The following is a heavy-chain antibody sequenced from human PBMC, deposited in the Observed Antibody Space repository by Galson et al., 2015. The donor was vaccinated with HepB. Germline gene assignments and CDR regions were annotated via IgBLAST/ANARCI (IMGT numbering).Heavy chain of an antibody. CDR3: TTDLFSLHDYGGYGDFDY. Sequence: SLRLSCAASGFTFSNAWMNWVRQAPGKGLEWVGRIKSKTDGGTTDYAAPVKGRFTISRDDSKNTLYLQMNSLKTEDTAVYYCTTDLFSLHDYGGYGDFDYWGQGTLVTLSS. CDR1: GFTFSNAW. CDR2: IKSKTDGGTT. J-gene: IGHJ4*02. V-gene: IGHV3-15*07. D-gene: IGHD4-23*01.